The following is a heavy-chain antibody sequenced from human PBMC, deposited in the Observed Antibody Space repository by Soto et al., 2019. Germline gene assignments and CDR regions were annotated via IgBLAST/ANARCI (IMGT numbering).Heavy chain of an antibody. V-gene: IGHV3-23*01. J-gene: IGHJ4*02. Sequence: PXGSLRLSFAASGFTVSTYSRSWVRQGPGKGLEWVSVISGSDDRTFYADSVKGRFTISRDNPKNTLYLQMNSLRAEDTAIYYCAKGATSSPYSCCDYWGQGTLVTVSS. CDR1: GFTVSTYS. CDR2: ISGSDDRT. CDR3: AKGATSSPYSCCDY. D-gene: IGHD2-15*01.